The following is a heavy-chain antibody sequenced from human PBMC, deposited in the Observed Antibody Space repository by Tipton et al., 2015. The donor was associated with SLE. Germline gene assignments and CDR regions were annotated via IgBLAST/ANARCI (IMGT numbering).Heavy chain of an antibody. CDR2: VSHRGTT. D-gene: IGHD3-22*01. Sequence: TLSLTCAVYGGTSRDYFWSWIRQPPGKGLEWIGEVSHRGTTNYNPSLDSRVTISLDRFNKQFTLKMTSVTAADTAVYYCARVSDYYDSSGYYPASYYFDYWGQGTLVTVSS. CDR1: GGTSRDYF. CDR3: ARVSDYYDSSGYYPASYYFDY. V-gene: IGHV4-34*01. J-gene: IGHJ4*02.